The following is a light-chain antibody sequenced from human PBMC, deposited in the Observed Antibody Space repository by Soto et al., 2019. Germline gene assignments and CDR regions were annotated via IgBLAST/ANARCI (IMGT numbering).Light chain of an antibody. V-gene: IGLV1-51*01. CDR2: DDN. Sequence: SVLTQPPSVSAAPGKKVTISCPGRSSNIGGNSVSWYQQRTGTAPKLLIYDDNKRPSGIPDRFSGSKSGTSATLGITGFQAGDEADYYCGSWDSSLSAYVFGTGTKVTVL. CDR1: SSNIGGNS. J-gene: IGLJ1*01. CDR3: GSWDSSLSAYV.